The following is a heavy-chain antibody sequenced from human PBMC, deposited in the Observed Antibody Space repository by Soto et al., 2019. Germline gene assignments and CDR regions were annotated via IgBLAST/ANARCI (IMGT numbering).Heavy chain of an antibody. Sequence: QLQLQESGPGLVKPSETLSLTCTVSGGSISSSSYYWGWIRQPPGKGLEWIGSIYYSGSTYYNPSLKSRVTISVDTSKNQFSLKLSYVTAADTAVYYCARHQGVFGPLYYYYYMDVWGKGTTVTVSS. J-gene: IGHJ6*03. CDR3: ARHQGVFGPLYYYYYMDV. V-gene: IGHV4-39*01. D-gene: IGHD3-10*01. CDR2: IYYSGST. CDR1: GGSISSSSYY.